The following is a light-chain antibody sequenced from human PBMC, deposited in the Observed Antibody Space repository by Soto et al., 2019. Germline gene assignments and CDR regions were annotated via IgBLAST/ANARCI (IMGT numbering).Light chain of an antibody. CDR2: DVG. CDR3: SSFKSSVTNV. Sequence: QSVLTQPASVSGSPGESITISCTGTSSDVGGYNSVSWYQHHPGKAPKLIIYDVGDRPSGVSYRFSGSKSGNTASLTISGLRAGDEADYFCSSFKSSVTNVFGSGTKVIVL. CDR1: SSDVGGYNS. J-gene: IGLJ1*01. V-gene: IGLV2-14*03.